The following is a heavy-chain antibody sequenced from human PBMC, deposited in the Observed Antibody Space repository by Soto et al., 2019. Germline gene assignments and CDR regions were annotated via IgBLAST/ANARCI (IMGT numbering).Heavy chain of an antibody. V-gene: IGHV3-21*01. D-gene: IGHD5-18*01. CDR2: ISSSSSYI. CDR3: ARDLTGYSYGYGLGY. Sequence: EVQLVESGGGLVKPGGSLRLSCAASGFTFSSYSMNWVRQAPGKGLEWVSSISSSSSYIYYADSVKGRFTISRDNANNSLNLQMSSLRAEDTAVYYCARDLTGYSYGYGLGYWGQGTLVTVSS. J-gene: IGHJ4*02. CDR1: GFTFSSYS.